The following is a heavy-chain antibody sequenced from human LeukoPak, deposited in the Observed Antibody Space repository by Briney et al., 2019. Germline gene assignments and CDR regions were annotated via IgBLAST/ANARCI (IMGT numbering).Heavy chain of an antibody. Sequence: ASVKVSCKASGYTFTCYYMHWVRQAPGQGLEWMGWINPNSGGTNYEQKFQGRVTMTRDTSISTAYMELSRLRSDDTAVYYCARDPPASPEFQGYCSSTSCNPGYWGQGTLVTVSS. D-gene: IGHD2-2*01. J-gene: IGHJ4*02. V-gene: IGHV1-2*02. CDR2: INPNSGGT. CDR1: GYTFTCYY. CDR3: ARDPPASPEFQGYCSSTSCNPGY.